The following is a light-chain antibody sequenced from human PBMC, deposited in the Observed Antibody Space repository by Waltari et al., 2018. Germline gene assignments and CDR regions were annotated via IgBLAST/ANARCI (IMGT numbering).Light chain of an antibody. V-gene: IGKV3-11*01. CDR3: QQRSKWPWA. CDR1: QSVSSS. CDR2: DAS. Sequence: CRASQSVSSSLDWYQHKPGQAPRLLIYDASIGVTGDPARFSGSGSGTDFTLTISSLEPEDFAVYYCQQRSKWPWAFGQGTKVEIK. J-gene: IGKJ1*01.